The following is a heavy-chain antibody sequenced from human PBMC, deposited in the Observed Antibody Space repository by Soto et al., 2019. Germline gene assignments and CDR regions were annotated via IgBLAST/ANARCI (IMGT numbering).Heavy chain of an antibody. V-gene: IGHV4-59*01. J-gene: IGHJ5*02. CDR3: ARGVPVSSGVQVFDP. Sequence: SETLSLTRTVSGGSISSYYWSWIRQPPGKGLEWIGYIYYSGSTNYNPSLKSRVTISVDTSKNQFSLKLSSVTAADTAVYYCARGVPVSSGVQVFDPWGQGTLVTVSS. CDR1: GGSISSYY. CDR2: IYYSGST. D-gene: IGHD3-10*01.